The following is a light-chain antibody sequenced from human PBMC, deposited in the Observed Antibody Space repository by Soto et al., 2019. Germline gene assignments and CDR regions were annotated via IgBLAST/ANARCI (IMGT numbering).Light chain of an antibody. CDR1: QSVSSY. V-gene: IGKV3-11*01. CDR2: DAS. J-gene: IGKJ1*01. Sequence: EIVLTQSPATLSLSPGERATLSCRASQSVSSYLAWYQQKPGQAPRLLIYDASNRATGIPARFSGSGSGTDSTLNISSLEPEDFAVYYCQQRSTWPPWTFGQGTKVEIK. CDR3: QQRSTWPPWT.